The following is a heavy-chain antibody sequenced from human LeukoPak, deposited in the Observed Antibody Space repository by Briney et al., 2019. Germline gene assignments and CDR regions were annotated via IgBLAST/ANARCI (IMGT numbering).Heavy chain of an antibody. J-gene: IGHJ6*02. Sequence: SETLSLTCTVSGGSISSYYWSWIRQPPGKGLEWIGYIYYSGSTNYNPSLKSRVTISVDTSKNQFSLKLSSVTAADTAVYYCARHGGQLLIYHGMDVWGQGTTVTVSS. CDR1: GGSISSYY. D-gene: IGHD1-26*01. CDR2: IYYSGST. CDR3: ARHGGQLLIYHGMDV. V-gene: IGHV4-59*08.